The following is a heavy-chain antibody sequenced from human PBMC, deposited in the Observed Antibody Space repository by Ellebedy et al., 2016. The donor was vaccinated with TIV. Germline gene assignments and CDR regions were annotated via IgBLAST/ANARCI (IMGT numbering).Heavy chain of an antibody. CDR2: TNHRGST. Sequence: MPSETLSLTCAVYGGSFSGYYWSWIRQPPGKGLEWIGETNHRGSTNHNPSLKSRVTISVDTSKNQYSLKLSSVTAADTAVYYCARDRMTNYFYGMDVWGHGTTVTVSS. CDR3: ARDRMTNYFYGMDV. J-gene: IGHJ6*02. CDR1: GGSFSGYY. V-gene: IGHV4-34*01.